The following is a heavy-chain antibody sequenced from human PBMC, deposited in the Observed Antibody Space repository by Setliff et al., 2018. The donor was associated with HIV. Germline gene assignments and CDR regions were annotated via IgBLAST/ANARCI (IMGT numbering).Heavy chain of an antibody. Sequence: SVKVSCKASGGTFSSYAINWVRQAPGQGLEWMGGIIPMFGTAHYAQKFQGRVTITADESTTTAYMELSSLRSEDTAVFYCARGGSGYYDFWSGSSAFEYWGQGTLVTVSS. CDR1: GGTFSSYA. V-gene: IGHV1-69*13. CDR2: IIPMFGTA. J-gene: IGHJ4*02. D-gene: IGHD3-3*01. CDR3: ARGGSGYYDFWSGSSAFEY.